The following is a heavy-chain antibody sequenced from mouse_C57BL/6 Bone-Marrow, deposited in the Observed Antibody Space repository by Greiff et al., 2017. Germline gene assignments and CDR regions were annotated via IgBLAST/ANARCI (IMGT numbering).Heavy chain of an antibody. Sequence: DVMLVESGGDLVKPGGSLKLSCAASGFTFSSYGMSWVRQTPDKRLEWVATISSGGSYTYYPDSVKGRVTISRDNSKNTLYLQLSSLKSEATAMYYCARLDSSGYFDYWGQGTTLTVTS. CDR1: GFTFSSYG. CDR3: ARLDSSGYFDY. V-gene: IGHV5-6*02. CDR2: ISSGGSYT. D-gene: IGHD3-2*02. J-gene: IGHJ2*01.